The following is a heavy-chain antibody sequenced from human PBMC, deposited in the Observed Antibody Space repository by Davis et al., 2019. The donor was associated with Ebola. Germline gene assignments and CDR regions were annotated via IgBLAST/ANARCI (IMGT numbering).Heavy chain of an antibody. V-gene: IGHV3-7*01. CDR3: AREKYYDFWSGYYPIDY. D-gene: IGHD3-3*01. CDR1: GFTFSSYW. CDR2: IKQDGSEK. Sequence: GESLKISCAASGFTFSSYWMSWVRQAPGKGLEWVANIKQDGSEKYYVDSVKGRFTISRDNAKNSLYLQMNSLRAEDTAVYYCAREKYYDFWSGYYPIDYWGQGTLVTVSS. J-gene: IGHJ4*02.